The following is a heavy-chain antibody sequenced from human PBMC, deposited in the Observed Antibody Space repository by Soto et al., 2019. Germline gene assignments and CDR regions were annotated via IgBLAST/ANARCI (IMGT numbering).Heavy chain of an antibody. V-gene: IGHV3-53*01. CDR3: TKGTSTTSGPVY. CDR2: IYGGGST. Sequence: GGSLRLSCAASGFSVTNYRMSWVRQAPGKGLEWVSVIYGGGSTVYAASVKGRFTVSRDDSKNIVYVEMNSLTAEDTAVYYCTKGTSTTSGPVYWGQGTLVTVSS. D-gene: IGHD1-1*01. CDR1: GFSVTNYR. J-gene: IGHJ4*02.